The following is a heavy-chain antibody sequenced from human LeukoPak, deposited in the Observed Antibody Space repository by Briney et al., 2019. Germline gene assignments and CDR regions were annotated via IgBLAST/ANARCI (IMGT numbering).Heavy chain of an antibody. J-gene: IGHJ4*02. CDR2: INHSGST. Sequence: SETLSLTCAVYGGSFSGYYWSWIRQPPGKGLEWIGEINHSGSTNYNPSLKSRVNISVDTSKTEFSLKESSVTGADTAVYYCAIGDSVYFDYVWGSYRPRYFDYWGQGTLVTVSS. CDR1: GGSFSGYY. D-gene: IGHD3-16*02. CDR3: AIGDSVYFDYVWGSYRPRYFDY. V-gene: IGHV4-34*01.